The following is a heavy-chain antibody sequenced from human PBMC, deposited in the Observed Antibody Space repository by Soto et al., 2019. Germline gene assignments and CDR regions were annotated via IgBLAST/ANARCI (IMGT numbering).Heavy chain of an antibody. CDR2: MYDTGST. Sequence: QLQLQESSSGLVKPSQTLSLTCTVSGASMSSGVYSWSWIRQPPGKGLEWIGYMYDTGSTYYNPSLKPRVTISVDMSKNHFSLNLASVTAADTAVYYCARDRGSGSYYPTWGQGILVTVSS. J-gene: IGHJ5*02. CDR3: ARDRGSGSYYPT. V-gene: IGHV4-30-2*01. CDR1: GASMSSGVYS. D-gene: IGHD3-10*01.